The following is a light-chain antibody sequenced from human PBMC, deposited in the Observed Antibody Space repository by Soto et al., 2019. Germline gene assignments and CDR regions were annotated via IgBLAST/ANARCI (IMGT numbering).Light chain of an antibody. CDR3: AAWDDSLKGWV. V-gene: IGLV1-44*01. CDR2: TNN. CDR1: SSNIGSNT. Sequence: QSVLTQTPSASGTPGQRVTMSCSGSSSNIGSNTVNWYQQLPGTAPKLLIYTNNQLPSGVPDRFSGSKSGTSASLAISGLQSEDEADYYCAAWDDSLKGWVFGGGTKLTVL. J-gene: IGLJ3*02.